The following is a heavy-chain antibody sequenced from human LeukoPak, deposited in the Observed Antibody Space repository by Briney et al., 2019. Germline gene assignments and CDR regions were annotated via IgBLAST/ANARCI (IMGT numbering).Heavy chain of an antibody. V-gene: IGHV3-23*01. J-gene: IGHJ4*02. CDR2: ISGSNT. CDR3: AKGYCSSITCYVPADY. D-gene: IGHD2-2*01. Sequence: GGSLRLSCAASGFTFSNYALSWVRQAPGKGLEWLSVISGSNTYYADSVRGRFTISRDNSKNTLYLQMNSLRAEDMAVYYCAKGYCSSITCYVPADYWGQGTLVTVSS. CDR1: GFTFSNYA.